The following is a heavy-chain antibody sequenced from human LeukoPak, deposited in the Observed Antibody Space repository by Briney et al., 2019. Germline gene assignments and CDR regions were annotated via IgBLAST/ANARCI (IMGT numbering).Heavy chain of an antibody. Sequence: ASVKVSCKASGYTFTGYYMHWVRQAPGQGLEWMGWINPNSGGTNYAQKFQGRVTMTRDTSISTAYMELSRLRSDDTAVYYCARVRLNTVTTRYYYGMDVWGQGTTVTVSS. CDR2: INPNSGGT. J-gene: IGHJ6*02. CDR1: GYTFTGYY. CDR3: ARVRLNTVTTRYYYGMDV. V-gene: IGHV1-2*02. D-gene: IGHD4-17*01.